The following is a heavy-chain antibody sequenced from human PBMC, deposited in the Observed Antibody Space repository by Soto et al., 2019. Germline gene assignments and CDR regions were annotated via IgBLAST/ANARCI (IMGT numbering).Heavy chain of an antibody. CDR3: ARRIPYCSSTSCYQGPFDY. CDR2: ISAYNGNT. Sequence: QVQLVQSGAEVKKPGASVKVSCKASGYTFTSYGISWVRQAPGQGLEWMGWISAYNGNTNYAQKLQGRVTMTTDTSTSTAYMELRSRRSDDTAVYYCARRIPYCSSTSCYQGPFDYWGQGTLVTVSS. CDR1: GYTFTSYG. J-gene: IGHJ4*02. V-gene: IGHV1-18*01. D-gene: IGHD2-2*01.